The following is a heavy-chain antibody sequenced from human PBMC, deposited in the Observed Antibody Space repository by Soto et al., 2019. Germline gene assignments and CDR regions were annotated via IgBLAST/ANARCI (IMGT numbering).Heavy chain of an antibody. CDR2: ISVYNGHT. J-gene: IGHJ6*02. D-gene: IGHD5-12*01. V-gene: IGHV1-18*01. CDR3: TRPKNELRFYSYNGIDV. Sequence: GASVKVSCKASGYTFTSYGISWVRQAPGQGLEWMGWISVYNGHTNYAQKLQGRVTMTTDTSTSTAYMELRSLRSDDTAVYYCTRPKNELRFYSYNGIDVWGQGTTVTVSS. CDR1: GYTFTSYG.